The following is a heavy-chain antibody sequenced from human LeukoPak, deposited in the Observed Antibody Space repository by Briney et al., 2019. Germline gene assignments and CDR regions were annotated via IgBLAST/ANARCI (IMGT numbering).Heavy chain of an antibody. CDR1: GLTFSSFR. CDR3: VRVRYSSSSHYMDV. Sequence: GRSLRLSCAASGLTFSSFRMNWVRQAPGKGLEWVSYISSSNDIIHYADSEKGRFTISRDNAKRSLYLEMNSLRAEDTAVYYCVRVRYSSSSHYMDVWGKGTTVTVSS. V-gene: IGHV3-48*04. J-gene: IGHJ6*03. CDR2: ISSSNDII. D-gene: IGHD6-6*01.